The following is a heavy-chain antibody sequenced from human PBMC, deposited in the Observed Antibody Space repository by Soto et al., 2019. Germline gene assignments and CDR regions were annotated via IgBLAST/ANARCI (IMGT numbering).Heavy chain of an antibody. CDR3: ARKGVGEATIDY. CDR1: GFTLTHYD. V-gene: IGHV1-18*01. Sequence: ASLEGSCQASGFTLTHYDISRVRQAPGQGLEWMGWISAYNGNTNYAQKLQGRVTMTTDTSTTTAYMELRSLRSDDTAVYYCARKGVGEATIDYWGQGTLVTVSS. D-gene: IGHD3-16*01. J-gene: IGHJ4*02. CDR2: ISAYNGNT.